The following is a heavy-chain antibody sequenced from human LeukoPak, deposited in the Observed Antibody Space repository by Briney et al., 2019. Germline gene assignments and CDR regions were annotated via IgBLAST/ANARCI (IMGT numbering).Heavy chain of an antibody. J-gene: IGHJ4*02. V-gene: IGHV3-48*01. D-gene: IGHD6-19*01. CDR2: IKSSSSTI. CDR1: GFTFSSYS. CDR3: ARGSSGFEDY. Sequence: GGSLRLSCVVSGFTFSSYSMNWVRQAPGKGLEWVSYIKSSSSTIHYADSVKGRFTVSRDNAKNSLYLQMNSLRAEDTGVYYCARGSSGFEDYWGQGTLVSVSS.